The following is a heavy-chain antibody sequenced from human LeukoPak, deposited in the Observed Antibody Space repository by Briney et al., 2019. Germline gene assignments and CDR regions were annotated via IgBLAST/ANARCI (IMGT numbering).Heavy chain of an antibody. Sequence: ASVKVSCMASGGTFSSYAISWVRQAPGQGLEWMGGIIPIFGTANYAQKFQGRVTITADKSTSTAYMELSSLRSEDTAVYYCARVWFYYGSGSREAYSFDYWGQGTLVTVSS. CDR1: GGTFSSYA. V-gene: IGHV1-69*06. CDR3: ARVWFYYGSGSREAYSFDY. D-gene: IGHD3-10*01. CDR2: IIPIFGTA. J-gene: IGHJ4*02.